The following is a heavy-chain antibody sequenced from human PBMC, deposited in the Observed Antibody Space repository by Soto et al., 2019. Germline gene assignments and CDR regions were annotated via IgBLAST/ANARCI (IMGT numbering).Heavy chain of an antibody. CDR2: IYWNDDK. CDR3: AHRPSGWYLFDY. D-gene: IGHD6-19*01. CDR1: GFSLSTSGLG. Sequence: QITLKESGPTLVRPTQTLTLTSTFSGFSLSTSGLGVGWIRQPPGKALEWRALIYWNDDKRYSPSLKARLTITKDTSKNQVVLTMTNMDPVDTATYYCAHRPSGWYLFDYWGQGTLVTVSS. V-gene: IGHV2-5*01. J-gene: IGHJ4*02.